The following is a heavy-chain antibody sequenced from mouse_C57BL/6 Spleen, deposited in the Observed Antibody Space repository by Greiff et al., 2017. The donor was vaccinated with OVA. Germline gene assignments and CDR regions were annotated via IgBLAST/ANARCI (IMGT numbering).Heavy chain of an antibody. CDR3: ARRDWFAY. J-gene: IGHJ3*01. V-gene: IGHV1-50*01. CDR2: IDPSDSYH. CDR1: GYTFTSYW. Sequence: VQLQQPGAELVKPGASVKLYCKASGYTFTSYWMQWVKQRPGQGLEWIGEIDPSDSYHNYNQKFKGKSTLTVDTSSSTAYMQLSSLTSEDSAVDYCARRDWFAYWGQGTLVTVSA.